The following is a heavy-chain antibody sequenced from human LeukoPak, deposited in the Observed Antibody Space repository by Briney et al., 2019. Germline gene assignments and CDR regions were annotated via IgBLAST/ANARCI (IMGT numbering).Heavy chain of an antibody. CDR1: GDSISSNSYY. D-gene: IGHD6-13*01. V-gene: IGHV4-39*01. CDR2: IYYSGST. J-gene: IGHJ4*02. CDR3: ARGGGYSSSRWSY. Sequence: SETLSLTCTVSGDSISSNSYYWGWIRQPPGKGLEWIGSIYYSGSTYYNLSLKSRVTISVDTSKTQFSLKLNSVTAADTAVHYCARGGGYSSSRWSYWGQGILVTVSS.